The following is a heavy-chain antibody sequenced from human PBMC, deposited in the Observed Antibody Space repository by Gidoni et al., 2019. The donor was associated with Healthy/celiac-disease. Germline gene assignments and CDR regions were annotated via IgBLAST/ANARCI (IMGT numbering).Heavy chain of an antibody. D-gene: IGHD4-17*01. V-gene: IGHV4-30-2*01. J-gene: IGHJ5*02. CDR3: AREDYGGVDP. CDR1: GGSISSGGYS. Sequence: QLQLQESGPGLVKPSQTLSLTCAVSGGSISSGGYSWSWIRQPPGKGLEWIGYIYHSGSTYYNPSLKSRVTISVDRSKNQFSLKLSSVTAADTAVYYCAREDYGGVDPWGQGTLVTVSS. CDR2: IYHSGST.